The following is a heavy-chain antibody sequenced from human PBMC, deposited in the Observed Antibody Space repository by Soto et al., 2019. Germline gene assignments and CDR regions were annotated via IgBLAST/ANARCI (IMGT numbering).Heavy chain of an antibody. V-gene: IGHV1-46*01. Sequence: QVDLVQSGAEVKKPGASVTISCKASGSAITRYYIHWVRQAHGRGLEWMGIINPGGGSASYAPKFQDRATIDKDTSTGTDYMDLRSLRTEDTAVYYCARDTSGWSLNGLDVWGQGTTVNVSS. CDR1: GSAITRYY. CDR3: ARDTSGWSLNGLDV. D-gene: IGHD6-19*01. CDR2: INPGGGSA. J-gene: IGHJ6*02.